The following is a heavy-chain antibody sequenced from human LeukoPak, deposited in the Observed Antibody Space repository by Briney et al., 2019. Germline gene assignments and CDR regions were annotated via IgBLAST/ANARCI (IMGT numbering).Heavy chain of an antibody. Sequence: GRSLRLSCAASGFTFSSYAMHWVRQAPGKGREGVAVISYYRSNKYYADSGTGRITISRDKSKTTMYLQINRLRAEDTAVYYCARDPRPIGVATIWATAHDFDPWGEGTLVTASS. V-gene: IGHV3-30-3*01. CDR1: GFTFSSYA. D-gene: IGHD5-12*01. CDR2: ISYYRSNK. CDR3: ARDPRPIGVATIWATAHDFDP. J-gene: IGHJ5*02.